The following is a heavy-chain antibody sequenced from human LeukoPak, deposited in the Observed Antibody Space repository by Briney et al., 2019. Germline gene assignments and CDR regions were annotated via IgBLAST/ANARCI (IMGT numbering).Heavy chain of an antibody. D-gene: IGHD3-10*01. CDR1: GGSISSSSYY. J-gene: IGHJ3*02. Sequence: PSETLSLTCTVSGGSISSSSYYWGWIRQPPGKGLEWIGSIYYSGSTYYNPSLKSRVTISVDTSKNQFSLKLSSVTAADTAVYYCARGQYDSGSRYDIWGQGTMVTVSS. CDR3: ARGQYDSGSRYDI. V-gene: IGHV4-39*07. CDR2: IYYSGST.